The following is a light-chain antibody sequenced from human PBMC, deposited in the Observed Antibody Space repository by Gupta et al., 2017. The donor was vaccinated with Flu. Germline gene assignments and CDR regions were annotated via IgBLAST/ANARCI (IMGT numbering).Light chain of an antibody. Sequence: DIQTTHSPPSLSASLLDRVTITCRARQNIRNYLAWYQQKPGTAPKRLIYGASTLQAGVASRFSGSGSGTDFTLTISSRQPEDVATYYCQKCSTAPALIFGGGTKVEIK. CDR1: QNIRNY. V-gene: IGKV1-27*01. CDR2: GAS. J-gene: IGKJ4*01. CDR3: QKCSTAPALI.